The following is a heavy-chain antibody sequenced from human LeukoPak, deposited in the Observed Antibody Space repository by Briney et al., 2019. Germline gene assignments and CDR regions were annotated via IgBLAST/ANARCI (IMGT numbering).Heavy chain of an antibody. CDR1: GFTFTSSA. CDR3: ARKRRGRFDYHFDY. V-gene: IGHV3-23*01. CDR2: ISDSGGDT. D-gene: IGHD3-10*01. J-gene: IGHJ4*02. Sequence: QPGGSLRLSCAASGFTFTSSAMTWVRQAPGKGMEWVSAISDSGGDTEYADSVKGRFTISRDDSKNTVYLEMYSLRAEDTAVYYCARKRRGRFDYHFDYWGQGTLVTVSS.